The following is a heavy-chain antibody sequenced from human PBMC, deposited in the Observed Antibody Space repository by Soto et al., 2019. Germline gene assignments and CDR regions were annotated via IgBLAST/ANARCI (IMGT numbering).Heavy chain of an antibody. CDR3: GRAREPGDVHFFDWLNGYFDY. CDR2: ISYDGSNK. J-gene: IGHJ4*01. Sequence: GGSLRLSCAASGFTFSSYGMHWVRQAPGKGLEWVAVISYDGSNKYYADSVKGRFTISRDNSKNTLYLQMNSLRAEDTAVYYCGRAREPGDVHFFDWLNGYFDYGGHEPLVTVPS. CDR1: GFTFSSYG. D-gene: IGHD3-9*01. V-gene: IGHV3-30*03.